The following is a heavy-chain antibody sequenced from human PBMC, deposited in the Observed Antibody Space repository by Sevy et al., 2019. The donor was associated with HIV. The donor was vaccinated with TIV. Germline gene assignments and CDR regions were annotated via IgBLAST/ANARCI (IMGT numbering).Heavy chain of an antibody. CDR3: ASTLGSGSYRLGAFDI. CDR1: GYTFTDYF. J-gene: IGHJ3*02. Sequence: ASVKVSCKASGYTFTDYFMHWVRQAPGQGLEWMGWISAYNGNTNYAQKLQGRVTMTTDTSTSTAYMELRSLRSDDTAVYYCASTLGSGSYRLGAFDIWGQGTMVTVSS. V-gene: IGHV1-18*04. D-gene: IGHD1-26*01. CDR2: ISAYNGNT.